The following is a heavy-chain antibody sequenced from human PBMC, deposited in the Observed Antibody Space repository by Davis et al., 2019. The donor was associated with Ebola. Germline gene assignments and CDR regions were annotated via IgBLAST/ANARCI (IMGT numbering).Heavy chain of an antibody. J-gene: IGHJ4*02. D-gene: IGHD5-12*01. CDR3: ARGWLRSGFDY. Sequence: HSQTLSLTCAISGDSVSSGGWNWIRQSPSRGLEWLGRTYYKSKWYNDYAVSVKSRITINPDTSKNQFSLQLKSVTPEDTAVYYCARGWLRSGFDYWGQGAPVTVSS. V-gene: IGHV6-1*01. CDR1: GDSVSSGG. CDR2: TYYKSKWYN.